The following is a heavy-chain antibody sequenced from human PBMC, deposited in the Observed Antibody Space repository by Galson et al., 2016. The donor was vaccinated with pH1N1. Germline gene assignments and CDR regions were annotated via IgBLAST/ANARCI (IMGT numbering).Heavy chain of an antibody. V-gene: IGHV3-23*01. Sequence: SLRLSCAASGSGLVFSGYSMSWVRRAPGKGLEWVSSISGSGGATYYADSVKGRFTVSRDNSMNTLYLQMSSLRADDTVVYYCAKCGPMDHWYFDLWGRGTLVTVSS. CDR2: ISGSGGAT. CDR3: AKCGPMDHWYFDL. J-gene: IGHJ2*01. D-gene: IGHD2-21*01. CDR1: GSGLVFSGYS.